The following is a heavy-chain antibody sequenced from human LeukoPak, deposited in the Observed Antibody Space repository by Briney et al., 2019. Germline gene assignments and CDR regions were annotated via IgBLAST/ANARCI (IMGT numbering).Heavy chain of an antibody. J-gene: IGHJ4*02. Sequence: KPSETLSLTCTVSGGSISSGSYYWSWIRQPAGKGLEWIGRIYTSGSTNYNPSLKSRVTISVDTSKNQFSLKLSSVTAADTAVYYCARVPLAPAAMHHPFDYWGRGTLVTVSS. D-gene: IGHD2-2*01. CDR2: IYTSGST. V-gene: IGHV4-61*02. CDR1: GGSISSGSYY. CDR3: ARVPLAPAAMHHPFDY.